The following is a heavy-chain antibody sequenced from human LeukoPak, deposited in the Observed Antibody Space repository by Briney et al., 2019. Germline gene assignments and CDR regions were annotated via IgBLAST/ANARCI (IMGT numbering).Heavy chain of an antibody. V-gene: IGHV4-34*01. CDR1: GGPFSGYF. CDR2: IHNSGTT. D-gene: IGHD3-10*01. Sequence: SETLSLTCAVSGGPFSGYFWSWIRQSSGKGLEWIGEIHNSGTTNYNPSLNRRVTISEDTSKNQFYPNLSSVTAADTAVYYCARRYYYNLGSFPFDFWGQGTLVTVSS. CDR3: ARRYYYNLGSFPFDF. J-gene: IGHJ4*02.